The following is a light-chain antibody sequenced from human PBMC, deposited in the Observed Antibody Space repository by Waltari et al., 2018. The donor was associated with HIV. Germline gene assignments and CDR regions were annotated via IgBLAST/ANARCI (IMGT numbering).Light chain of an antibody. CDR2: RNK. Sequence: QSLLTQPPSASGTPGQRVTMSCYGSSSNIVSNYVYWYQQLPGTAPKLLIQRNKGRPSGVPDRFLGSKAGASASLAISGLRSEDEADYYCATWDDSLSAWVFGGGTKLTVL. V-gene: IGLV1-47*01. CDR3: ATWDDSLSAWV. J-gene: IGLJ3*02. CDR1: SSNIVSNY.